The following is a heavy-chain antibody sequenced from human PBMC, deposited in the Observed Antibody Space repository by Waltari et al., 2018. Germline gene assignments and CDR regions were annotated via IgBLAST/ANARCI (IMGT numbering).Heavy chain of an antibody. D-gene: IGHD2-2*01. CDR1: GFTFSTSA. J-gene: IGHJ4*02. CDR3: ARGSVSYQLLDY. Sequence: QVQLVESGGGVVQPGRSLRLSCAAYGFTFSTSAMPWVRQAPGKGLEWVAVISYDGSNKYYADSVKGRFTISRDNSKNTLYLQMNSLRAEDTAVYYCARGSVSYQLLDYWGQGTLVTVSS. CDR2: ISYDGSNK. V-gene: IGHV3-30*01.